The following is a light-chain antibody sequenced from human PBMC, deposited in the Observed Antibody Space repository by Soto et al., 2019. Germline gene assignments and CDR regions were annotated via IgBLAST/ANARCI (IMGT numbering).Light chain of an antibody. V-gene: IGKV3-20*01. CDR2: GAS. CDR1: QIVTNNY. J-gene: IGKJ2*01. CDR3: QQYATSPYT. Sequence: DIVLTQSPGTLSFSPGDRATLSCRASQIVTNNYLAWYKHRPGQAPRLLIYGASSRAAGIPDRFTGRGSGTDFTLTIKRVEPEDFAVYYCQQYATSPYTFGRGVWLDI.